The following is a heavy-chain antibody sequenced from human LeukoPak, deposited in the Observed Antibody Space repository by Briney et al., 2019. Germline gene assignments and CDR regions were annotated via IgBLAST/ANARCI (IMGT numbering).Heavy chain of an antibody. CDR1: GYTFTSHS. Sequence: ASVKVSCKASGYTFTSHSISWVRQAPGQGLEWMGWISAYNGNANFAQKLQGRVTMTTDTSTSTAYMELRSLRSDDTAVYYCARGGHYDSSGHDNWGQGTLVTVSS. CDR2: ISAYNGNA. J-gene: IGHJ4*02. V-gene: IGHV1-18*01. D-gene: IGHD3-22*01. CDR3: ARGGHYDSSGHDN.